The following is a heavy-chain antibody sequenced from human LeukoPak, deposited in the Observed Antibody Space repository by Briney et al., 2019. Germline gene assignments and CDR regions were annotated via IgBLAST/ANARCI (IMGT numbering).Heavy chain of an antibody. J-gene: IGHJ4*02. V-gene: IGHV3-21*01. D-gene: IGHD3-10*01. Sequence: PGGSLRLSCAASGFPFSSYSMNWVRQAPGKGLEWVSSISSSSSYIYYADSVKGRFTISRDNAKNSLYLQMNSLRAEDTAVYYYAREEGYYYGSGSYSSGVDYWGQGTLVTVSS. CDR3: AREEGYYYGSGSYSSGVDY. CDR1: GFPFSSYS. CDR2: ISSSSSYI.